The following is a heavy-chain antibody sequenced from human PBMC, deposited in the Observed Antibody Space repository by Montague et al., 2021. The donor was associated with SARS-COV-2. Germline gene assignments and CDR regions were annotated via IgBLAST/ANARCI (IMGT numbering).Heavy chain of an antibody. Sequence: SETLSLTCTVSGGSMMSPSFHWDWIRQAPGKGLEWIGSIYYGGTTYFNPSLRSRVTLSVDTPRSQFSLDLSSVTAADTAVYYCARRLTVWTEYAKSFYFDYWGQGPLVTVSS. V-gene: IGHV4-39*01. CDR3: ARRLTVWTEYAKSFYFDY. D-gene: IGHD3/OR15-3a*01. CDR2: IYYGGTT. CDR1: GGSMMSPSFH. J-gene: IGHJ4*02.